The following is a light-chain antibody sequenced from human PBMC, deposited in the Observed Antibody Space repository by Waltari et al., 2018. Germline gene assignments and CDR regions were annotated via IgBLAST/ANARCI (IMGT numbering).Light chain of an antibody. CDR3: QQYYSTPFT. CDR2: WAS. J-gene: IGKJ3*01. V-gene: IGKV4-1*01. Sequence: DIVMTQSPDSLGVSLGERATINCKSSQSVLHSSNNENYLTWYQQKPGQPPKLLIYWASTRESGVPDRFSGSGSGTDFTLTINSLQTEDVAVYYCQQYYSTPFTFGPGTKVDIK. CDR1: QSVLHSSNNENY.